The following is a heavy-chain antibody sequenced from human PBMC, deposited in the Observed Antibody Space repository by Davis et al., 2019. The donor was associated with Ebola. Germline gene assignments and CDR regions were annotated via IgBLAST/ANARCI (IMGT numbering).Heavy chain of an antibody. J-gene: IGHJ3*02. V-gene: IGHV1-69*13. CDR2: IIPIFGTA. Sequence: SVQVSCKASGGTFISYAISWVRQAPGQGLEWMGGIIPIFGTANYAQKFQGRVTITADESTSTAYMELSSLRSEDTAVYYCARGGIAAFDIWGQGTMVTVSS. CDR3: ARGGIAAFDI. D-gene: IGHD2-21*01. CDR1: GGTFISYA.